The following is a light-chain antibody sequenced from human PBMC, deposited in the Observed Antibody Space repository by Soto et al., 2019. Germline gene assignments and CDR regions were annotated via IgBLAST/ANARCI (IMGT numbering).Light chain of an antibody. CDR1: SSNIGASYY. V-gene: IGLV1-40*01. Sequence: QSVLTQPPSVSGAPGQRVTISCTGSSSNIGASYYVHWYQQLPGTAPKLLMYGNSNRPSGVPDRFSGSKSGTSASLAITGLRAEDEADYYCQSYDSSLSGYVFGTGTKLTVL. CDR2: GNS. J-gene: IGLJ1*01. CDR3: QSYDSSLSGYV.